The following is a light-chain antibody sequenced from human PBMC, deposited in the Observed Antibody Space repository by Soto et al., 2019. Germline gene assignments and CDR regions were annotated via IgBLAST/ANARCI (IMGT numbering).Light chain of an antibody. CDR2: DSD. CDR3: GAWDDSLTVYV. V-gene: IGLV1-51*01. CDR1: SSNIAANS. Sequence: QSVLTQPPSVSAAPGQEVTISCSGSSSNIAANSVSWYQHLPGTAPKLLIYDSDRRPSGIPARFSASKSGTSATLGITGLQTGDEADYYCGAWDDSLTVYVFGSGTKVTVL. J-gene: IGLJ1*01.